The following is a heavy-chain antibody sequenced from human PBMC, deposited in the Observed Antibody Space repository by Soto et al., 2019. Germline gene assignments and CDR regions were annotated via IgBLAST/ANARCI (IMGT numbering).Heavy chain of an antibody. V-gene: IGHV1-69*01. D-gene: IGHD3-22*01. CDR3: ARDGTLYDSSAYYYLY. Sequence: QVQLVQSGAEVKKPGSSVKVSCKASGGTFSRYTITWVRQAPGQGLEWMGGLTPMFGTPNYAQKFQGRVTITADESTCTAYMELSSLRSEDTAMYDCARDGTLYDSSAYYYLYWGQVTLVTVSS. J-gene: IGHJ4*02. CDR1: GGTFSRYT. CDR2: LTPMFGTP.